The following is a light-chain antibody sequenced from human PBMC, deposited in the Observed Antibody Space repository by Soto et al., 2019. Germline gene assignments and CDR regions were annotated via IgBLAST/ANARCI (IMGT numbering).Light chain of an antibody. V-gene: IGKV3-20*01. CDR3: QQYGSSGT. Sequence: EIMMTQSPDNLSLSPGERATLSCRATQSVTNYIAWYQQRPGQAPRLLIYGASNRATGIPDRFSGSGSGTDFTLTISRLEPEDFAVYYCQQYGSSGTFGQGTKVDIK. CDR1: QSVTNY. CDR2: GAS. J-gene: IGKJ1*01.